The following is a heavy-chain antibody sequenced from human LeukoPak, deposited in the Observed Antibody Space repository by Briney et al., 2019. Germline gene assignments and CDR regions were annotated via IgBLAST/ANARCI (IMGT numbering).Heavy chain of an antibody. Sequence: GGSLRLSCAASGFTVSSNCMSWVRQAPGKGLEGVSVIYSGGSTYYADSVKGRFTISRDNSKNTLYLQMNSLRAEDTAVYYCARETVAYDSSGYYPLHYWGQGTLVTVSS. J-gene: IGHJ4*02. D-gene: IGHD3-22*01. V-gene: IGHV3-53*01. CDR2: IYSGGST. CDR3: ARETVAYDSSGYYPLHY. CDR1: GFTVSSNC.